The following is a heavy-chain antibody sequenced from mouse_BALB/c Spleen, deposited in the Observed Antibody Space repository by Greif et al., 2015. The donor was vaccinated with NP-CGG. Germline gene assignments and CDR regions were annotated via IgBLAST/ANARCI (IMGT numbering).Heavy chain of an antibody. J-gene: IGHJ4*01. CDR2: INPSNGGT. CDR1: GYTFTSYY. V-gene: IGHV1S81*02. Sequence: QVQLQQSGAELVKPGASVKLSCKASGYTFTSYYMYWVKQRPGQGLEWIGEINPSNGGTNFNEKFKSKATLTVDKSSSTAYMLLSSLSSEDSAVYYCTRYGYYAMDYWGQGTSVTVSS. D-gene: IGHD2-10*02. CDR3: TRYGYYAMDY.